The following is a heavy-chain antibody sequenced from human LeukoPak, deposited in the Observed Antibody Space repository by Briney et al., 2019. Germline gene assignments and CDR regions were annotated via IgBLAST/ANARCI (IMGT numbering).Heavy chain of an antibody. Sequence: SETLSLTCAVYGGSFSGYYWSWIRQPPGKGLEWIGEINHSGSTKYNTSLKSRVTISVDTSKNQFSLKLSSVTAADTAVYYCARGPSVFTMVRGVIIFDYWGQGTLVTVSS. D-gene: IGHD3-10*01. V-gene: IGHV4-34*01. CDR2: INHSGST. J-gene: IGHJ4*02. CDR3: ARGPSVFTMVRGVIIFDY. CDR1: GGSFSGYY.